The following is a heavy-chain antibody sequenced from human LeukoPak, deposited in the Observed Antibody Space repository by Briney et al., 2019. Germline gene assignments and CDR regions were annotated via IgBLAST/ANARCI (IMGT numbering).Heavy chain of an antibody. CDR2: IWYDGSNK. V-gene: IGHV3-33*01. CDR3: ARAPYCSSTSCYFRTSRSAFDY. Sequence: GGSLRLSCAASGFTFSSYGMPWVRQAPGKGLEWVAVIWYDGSNKYYADSVKGRFTISRDNSKNTLHLQMNSLRAEDTAVYYCARAPYCSSTSCYFRTSRSAFDYWGQGALVTVSS. D-gene: IGHD2-2*01. J-gene: IGHJ4*02. CDR1: GFTFSSYG.